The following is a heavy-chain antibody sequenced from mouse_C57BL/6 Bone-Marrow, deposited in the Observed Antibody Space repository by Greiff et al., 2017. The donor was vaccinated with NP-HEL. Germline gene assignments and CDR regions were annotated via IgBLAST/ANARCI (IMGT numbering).Heavy chain of an antibody. J-gene: IGHJ3*01. D-gene: IGHD1-1*01. CDR1: GFTFSSYT. CDR2: ISGGGGNT. CDR3: ARHEGHYGGFAY. V-gene: IGHV5-9*04. Sequence: EVQVVESGGGLVKPGGSLKLSCAASGFTFSSYTMSWVRQTPEKRLEWVATISGGGGNTYYPDSVKGRFTISRDNAKNTLYLQMSSLKSEDTAMYYCARHEGHYGGFAYWGQGTLVTVSA.